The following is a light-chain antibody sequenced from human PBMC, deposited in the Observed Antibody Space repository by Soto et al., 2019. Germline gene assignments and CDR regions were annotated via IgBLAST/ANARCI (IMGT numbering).Light chain of an antibody. Sequence: QSVLTQPASLSVSPGQSITISCTGTSSDVGGYNYVSWYQQHPGKAPKLMIYDVSNRPSGVSNRFSGSKSGNTASLTISGLQAEDEADYYCSSYTSSSTLDVVFGGGTKVTVL. CDR2: DVS. CDR3: SSYTSSSTLDVV. V-gene: IGLV2-14*01. J-gene: IGLJ2*01. CDR1: SSDVGGYNY.